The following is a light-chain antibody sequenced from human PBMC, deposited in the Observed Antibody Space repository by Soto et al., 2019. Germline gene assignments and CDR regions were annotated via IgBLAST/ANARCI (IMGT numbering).Light chain of an antibody. CDR2: GAS. CDR1: QSVSKNY. J-gene: IGKJ1*01. Sequence: EIVLTHSPGTLSLSPGPRSTLSYRASQSVSKNYLAWYKQKPGQAPRPPIYGASNRATGIPDRLSGSGSGTEFTLTISRMEPEDFAVYYCQQYGSSGTFGHGTKVDIK. CDR3: QQYGSSGT. V-gene: IGKV3-20*01.